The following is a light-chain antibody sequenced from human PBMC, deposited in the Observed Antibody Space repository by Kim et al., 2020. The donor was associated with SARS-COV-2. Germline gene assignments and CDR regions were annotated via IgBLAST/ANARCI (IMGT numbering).Light chain of an antibody. CDR3: QQYNSYPIT. CDR1: QSISSW. V-gene: IGKV1-5*03. Sequence: ATVGDRVTITCRASQSISSWLAWYQQKPGKAPKFLIYKASNLESGVPSRFSGSGSGTEFTLTISSLQPDDFATYYCQQYNSYPITFGQGTRLEIK. CDR2: KAS. J-gene: IGKJ5*01.